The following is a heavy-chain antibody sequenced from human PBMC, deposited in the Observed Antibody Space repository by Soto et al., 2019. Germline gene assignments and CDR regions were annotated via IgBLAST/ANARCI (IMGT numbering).Heavy chain of an antibody. Sequence: SVKVSCKASGGTFSSYAISWVRQAPGQGLEWMGGIIPIFGTANYAQKFQGRVTTTADESTSTAYMELSSLRSEDTAVYYCARNPSSIAAPRYYYGMDVWGQGTTVTVSS. CDR2: IIPIFGTA. V-gene: IGHV1-69*13. CDR1: GGTFSSYA. D-gene: IGHD6-6*01. CDR3: ARNPSSIAAPRYYYGMDV. J-gene: IGHJ6*02.